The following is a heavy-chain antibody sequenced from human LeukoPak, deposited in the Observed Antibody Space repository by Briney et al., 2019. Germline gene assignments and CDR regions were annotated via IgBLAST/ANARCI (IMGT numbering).Heavy chain of an antibody. Sequence: PSETLSLTCAVYGGSFSGYYWSWIRQPPGKGLEWIGEINHSGSTNYNPSLKSRVTISVDTSKNQFSLKLSSVTAADTAVYYCASMTSLRYYYMDVWGKGTTVTISS. CDR2: INHSGST. CDR1: GGSFSGYY. J-gene: IGHJ6*03. CDR3: ASMTSLRYYYMDV. V-gene: IGHV4-34*01.